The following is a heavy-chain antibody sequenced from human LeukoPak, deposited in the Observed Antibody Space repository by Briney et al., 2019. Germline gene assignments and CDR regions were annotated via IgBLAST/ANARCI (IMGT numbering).Heavy chain of an antibody. Sequence: ASVKVSCKASGYTFTSYDINWVRQAPGQGLEWMGIINPSGGSTSYAQKFQGRVTMTRGTSTSTVYMELSSLRSEDTAVYYCARDIAVAGTNWFDPWGQGTLVTVSS. CDR3: ARDIAVAGTNWFDP. CDR1: GYTFTSYD. D-gene: IGHD6-19*01. J-gene: IGHJ5*02. V-gene: IGHV1-46*01. CDR2: INPSGGST.